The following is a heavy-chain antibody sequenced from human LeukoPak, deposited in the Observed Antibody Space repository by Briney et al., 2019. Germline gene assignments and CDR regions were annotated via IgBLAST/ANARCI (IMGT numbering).Heavy chain of an antibody. D-gene: IGHD5-18*01. V-gene: IGHV3-23*01. Sequence: GGSLRLSCAASGSTFSSYAMSWVRQAPGKGLEWVSAISGSGGSTYYADSVKGRFTISRDNSKNTLYLQMNSLRAEDTAVYYCAKLSAMALLAAGGQGTLVTVSS. CDR3: AKLSAMALLAA. J-gene: IGHJ4*02. CDR1: GSTFSSYA. CDR2: ISGSGGST.